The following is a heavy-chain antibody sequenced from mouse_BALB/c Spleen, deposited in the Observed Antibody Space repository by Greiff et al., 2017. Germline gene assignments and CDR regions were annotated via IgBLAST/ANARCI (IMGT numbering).Heavy chain of an antibody. J-gene: IGHJ2*01. CDR1: GFTFSSFG. CDR2: ISSGSSTI. D-gene: IGHD4-1*01. CDR3: ATQTGTGFDY. Sequence: EVKLVESGGGLVQPGGSRKLSCAASGFTFSSFGMHWVRQAPEKGLEWVAYISSGSSTIYYPDSVKGRFTISRDNAKNTLYLQMSSLRSEDTAMYYCATQTGTGFDYWGQGTTLTVSS. V-gene: IGHV5-17*02.